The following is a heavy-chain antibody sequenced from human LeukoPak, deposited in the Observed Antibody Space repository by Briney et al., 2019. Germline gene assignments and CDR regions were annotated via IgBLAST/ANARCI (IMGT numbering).Heavy chain of an antibody. Sequence: GGSLRLSCVASGYAFSYHWMTWVRQATGQGLEWVANIKPDGNEKYYVDSMKGRFTISRDNAKRSLYLQMNSLSVEDTAVYYCASYLYWWSDLGYWGQGTLVTVSS. J-gene: IGHJ4*02. CDR1: GYAFSYHW. D-gene: IGHD2-8*02. CDR2: IKPDGNEK. V-gene: IGHV3-7*02. CDR3: ASYLYWWSDLGY.